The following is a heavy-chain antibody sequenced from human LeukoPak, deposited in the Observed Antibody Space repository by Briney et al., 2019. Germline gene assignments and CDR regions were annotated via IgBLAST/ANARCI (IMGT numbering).Heavy chain of an antibody. CDR2: INHSGST. J-gene: IGHJ4*02. V-gene: IGHV4-34*01. CDR3: ARGRVKNTVWGSYRSGYYFDY. D-gene: IGHD3-16*02. CDR1: GGSFSGYY. Sequence: SETLSLTCAVYGGSFSGYYWSWIRQPPGKGLEWIGDINHSGSTNYNPSLKSRVTISVDTSKNQFSLKLSSVTAADTAVYYCARGRVKNTVWGSYRSGYYFDYWGQGTLVTVSS.